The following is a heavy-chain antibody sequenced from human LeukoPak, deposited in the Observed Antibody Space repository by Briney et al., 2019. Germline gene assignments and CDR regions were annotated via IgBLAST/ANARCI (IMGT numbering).Heavy chain of an antibody. D-gene: IGHD1-26*01. V-gene: IGHV3-23*01. J-gene: IGHJ4*02. CDR1: GFTFSSYA. Sequence: GGSLRLSCAASGFTFSSYAMSWVRQAPGKGLEWVSAISGSGGSTYYADSVKGRFTISRDNSKNTLYLQMNSLRAEDTAVYYRATSPLTFWALGRATPTEAAFGYGGQGTLVTVSS. CDR2: ISGSGGST. CDR3: ATSPLTFWALGRATPTEAAFGY.